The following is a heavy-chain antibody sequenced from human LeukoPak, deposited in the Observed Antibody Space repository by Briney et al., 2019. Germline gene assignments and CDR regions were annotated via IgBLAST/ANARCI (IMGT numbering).Heavy chain of an antibody. V-gene: IGHV4-34*01. CDR2: INHSGGT. CDR3: ARLGSDIVATFDP. Sequence: SETLSLTCAVYGGSFSGYYWSWVRQPPGKGLEWIGEINHSGGTNYNPSLKSRVTISVDTSKNQFSLKLSSVTAADTAVYYCARLGSDIVATFDPWGQGTLVTVSS. CDR1: GGSFSGYY. D-gene: IGHD5-12*01. J-gene: IGHJ5*02.